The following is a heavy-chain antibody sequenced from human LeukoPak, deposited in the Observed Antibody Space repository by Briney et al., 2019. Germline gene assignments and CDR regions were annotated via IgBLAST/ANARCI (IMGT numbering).Heavy chain of an antibody. CDR1: DGSMSSYY. Sequence: SETLSLTCTVSDGSMSSYYWSWILQPTGKGLEWIGYIYYDGDTSYNASLKSRVTISIDTSKNQFSLKLNSVTAADTAMYYCVRDSRNYGIYWGQGTLVTVSS. CDR2: IYYDGDT. D-gene: IGHD3-9*01. CDR3: VRDSRNYGIY. V-gene: IGHV4-59*01. J-gene: IGHJ4*02.